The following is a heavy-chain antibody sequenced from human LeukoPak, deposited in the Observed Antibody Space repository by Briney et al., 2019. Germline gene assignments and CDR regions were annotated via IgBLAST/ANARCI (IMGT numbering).Heavy chain of an antibody. CDR2: ISGSGSTI. V-gene: IGHV3-23*01. Sequence: PGGSLRLSCAASGFTFSSYAMSWVRQAPGKGLEWVSAISGSGSTIYYADSVKGRFTISRDNAKNSLYLQMNSLRAEDTAVYYCARDDPNIAAAAFDYWGQGTLVTVSS. J-gene: IGHJ4*02. CDR1: GFTFSSYA. CDR3: ARDDPNIAAAAFDY. D-gene: IGHD6-13*01.